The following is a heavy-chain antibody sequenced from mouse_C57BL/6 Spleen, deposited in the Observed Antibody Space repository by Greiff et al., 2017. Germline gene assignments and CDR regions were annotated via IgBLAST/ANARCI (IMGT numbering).Heavy chain of an antibody. V-gene: IGHV1-55*01. J-gene: IGHJ2*01. CDR2: IYPGSGST. D-gene: IGHD1-1*01. CDR3: ARSGVLLRYFDY. Sequence: QVQLQQSGAELVKPGASVKMSCKASGYTFTSYWITWVKQRPGQGLEWIGDIYPGSGSTNYNEKFKSKATLTVDTSSSTAYMQLSSLTSEDSAVYYCARSGVLLRYFDYWGQGTTLTVSS. CDR1: GYTFTSYW.